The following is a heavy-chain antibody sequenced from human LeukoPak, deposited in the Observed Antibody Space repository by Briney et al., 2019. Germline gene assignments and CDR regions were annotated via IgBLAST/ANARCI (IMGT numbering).Heavy chain of an antibody. CDR2: ISAYNGNT. Sequence: ASVKVSCKASGYAFTSYGISWVRQAPGQGLEWMGWISAYNGNTNYAQKLQGRVTMTTDTSTSTAYMELRSLRSDDTAVYYCARGINYYDSSGLYLWGQGTLVTVSS. J-gene: IGHJ4*02. CDR1: GYAFTSYG. D-gene: IGHD3-22*01. CDR3: ARGINYYDSSGLYL. V-gene: IGHV1-18*01.